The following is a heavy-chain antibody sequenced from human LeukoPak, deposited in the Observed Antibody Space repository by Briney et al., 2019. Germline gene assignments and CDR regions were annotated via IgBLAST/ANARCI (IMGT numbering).Heavy chain of an antibody. V-gene: IGHV4-31*03. CDR1: GGSISSGGYY. Sequence: SSETLSLTCTVSGGSISSGGYYWSWIRQHPGKGLEWIGYIYYSGSTYYNPSLKSRVTISVDTSKNQFSLKLSSVTAPDTAVYYCARSRVATIRLPLGYFDYWGQGTLVTVSS. J-gene: IGHJ4*02. CDR2: IYYSGST. D-gene: IGHD5-12*01. CDR3: ARSRVATIRLPLGYFDY.